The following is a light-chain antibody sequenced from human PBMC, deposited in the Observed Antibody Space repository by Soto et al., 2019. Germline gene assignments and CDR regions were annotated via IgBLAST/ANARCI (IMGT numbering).Light chain of an antibody. CDR1: SSDVGNYNL. Sequence: QSSLTQPASVSGSPGQSITISCTGTSSDVGNYNLVSWYQQHPGKAPKLMIYEGSKRPSGVPDRFSGSKSGTSASLAISGLRSEDEADYYCAAWDDSLSGLWVFGGGTKLTVL. CDR3: AAWDDSLSGLWV. V-gene: IGLV2-14*02. CDR2: EGS. J-gene: IGLJ3*02.